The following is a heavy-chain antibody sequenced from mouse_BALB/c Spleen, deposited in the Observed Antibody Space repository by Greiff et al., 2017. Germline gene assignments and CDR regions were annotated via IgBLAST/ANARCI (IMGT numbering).Heavy chain of an antibody. J-gene: IGHJ4*01. D-gene: IGHD2-4*01. CDR3: ARIRLRGAMDY. CDR1: GFTFTDYY. CDR2: IRNKANGYTT. Sequence: EVKLVESGGGLVQPGGSLRLSCATSGFTFTDYYMSWVRQPPGKALEWLGFIRNKANGYTTEYSASVKGRFTISRDNSQSILYLQMNTLRAEDSATYYCARIRLRGAMDYWGQGTSVTVSS. V-gene: IGHV7-3*02.